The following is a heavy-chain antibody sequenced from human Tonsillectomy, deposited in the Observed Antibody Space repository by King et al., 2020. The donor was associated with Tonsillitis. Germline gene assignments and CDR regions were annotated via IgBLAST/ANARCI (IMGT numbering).Heavy chain of an antibody. CDR3: ARELRVSY. CDR1: GFTFRSYW. CDR2: IRQDGSDI. V-gene: IGHV3-7*03. Sequence: QLVQSGGGLVQPGGSLRLSCVVSGFTFRSYWMTWVRQPPGKAPEWVASIRQDGSDIYYVDSVKGRFTISRDNAKNSLFLQMNSLRVEDTAVYYCARELRVSYWGQGTLVPVSS. J-gene: IGHJ4*02. D-gene: IGHD2-21*01.